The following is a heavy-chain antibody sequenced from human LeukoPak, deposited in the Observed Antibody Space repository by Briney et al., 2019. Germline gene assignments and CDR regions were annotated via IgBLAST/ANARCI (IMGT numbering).Heavy chain of an antibody. D-gene: IGHD1-26*01. J-gene: IGHJ6*02. Sequence: GASVKVSCKASGYTFTSYGISWVRQAPGQGLEWMGWMNPNSGNTNCAQKFKGRVTMTRDTAMGTAYMELSSLTSEDTAVYYCASEKWVKREGVYYYYGITVWGQGTTVTVSS. CDR1: GYTFTSYG. V-gene: IGHV1-8*02. CDR2: MNPNSGNT. CDR3: ASEKWVKREGVYYYYGITV.